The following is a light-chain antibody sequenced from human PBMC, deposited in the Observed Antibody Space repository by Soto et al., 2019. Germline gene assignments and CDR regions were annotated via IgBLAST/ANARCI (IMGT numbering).Light chain of an antibody. CDR2: DVN. Sequence: QSALTQPASVSGSPGQSITLSCTGTSSDVGAYDYVSWYQQRPGKPPKLLIYDVNLRPSGVSDRFSGSKSGNTASLTISGLQTDDEADYYCLLHTTTVNRIFGGGTKLTVL. CDR1: SSDVGAYDY. V-gene: IGLV2-14*01. J-gene: IGLJ2*01. CDR3: LLHTTTVNRI.